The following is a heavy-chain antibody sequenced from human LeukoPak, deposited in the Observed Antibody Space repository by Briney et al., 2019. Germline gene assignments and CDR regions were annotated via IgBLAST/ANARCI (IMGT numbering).Heavy chain of an antibody. CDR2: INPSGGST. CDR3: ARGGCSSTSCYGWRYNWFDP. Sequence: GASVKVSCKASGYTFTSYYMHWVRQAPGQGLEWMGIINPSGGSTSYAQKFQGRVTMTRDMSTSTVYMELSSLRSEDTAVYYCARGGCSSTSCYGWRYNWFDPWGQGTLVTVSS. V-gene: IGHV1-46*01. J-gene: IGHJ5*02. CDR1: GYTFTSYY. D-gene: IGHD2-2*01.